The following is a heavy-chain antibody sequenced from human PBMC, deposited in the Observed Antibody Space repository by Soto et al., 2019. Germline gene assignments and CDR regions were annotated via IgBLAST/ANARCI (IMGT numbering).Heavy chain of an antibody. CDR1: GFTFSSYA. CDR3: ARERTQDDAFDI. J-gene: IGHJ3*02. Sequence: QVQLVESGGGVVQPGRSLRLSCAASGFTFSSYAMHWVRQAPGKGLEWVAVISYDGSNKYYADSVKGRFTISRDNSKNTLYLQMTSLRAEDTAVDYCARERTQDDAFDIWGQGTMVTVSS. CDR2: ISYDGSNK. V-gene: IGHV3-30-3*01. D-gene: IGHD2-2*01.